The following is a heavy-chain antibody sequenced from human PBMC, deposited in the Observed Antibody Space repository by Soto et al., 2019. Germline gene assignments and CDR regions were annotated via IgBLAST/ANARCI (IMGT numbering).Heavy chain of an antibody. D-gene: IGHD3-9*01. CDR1: AITHSTNY. Sequence: CLSRSWVAAAITHSTNYHRCARHTPGRPRLRVSVIYSEGTPYYADSVKGRFTISRENSNNTLYLHMNSLRAEDTAVYYCARSTYYDILAGCYYYYAMDVWGQGTTVTVSS. J-gene: IGHJ6*02. V-gene: IGHV3-53*01. CDR3: ARSTYYDILAGCYYYYAMDV. CDR2: IYSEGTP.